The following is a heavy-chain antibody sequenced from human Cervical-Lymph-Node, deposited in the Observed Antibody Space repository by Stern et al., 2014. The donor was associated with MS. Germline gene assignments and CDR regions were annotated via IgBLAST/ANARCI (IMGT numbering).Heavy chain of an antibody. D-gene: IGHD6-19*01. J-gene: IGHJ4*02. V-gene: IGHV5-51*01. Sequence: QLVQSGAEVKKPGESLKISCKGLGFDFTNFWIGWVRQMPGERPEWMGIVYPDDSDTRYSPSFQGQGTISADKSISNAYLECSSLKASDTAVYYGARHRDPQSTGGWLWGQGTLVTVST. CDR2: VYPDDSDT. CDR1: GFDFTNFW. CDR3: ARHRDPQSTGGWL.